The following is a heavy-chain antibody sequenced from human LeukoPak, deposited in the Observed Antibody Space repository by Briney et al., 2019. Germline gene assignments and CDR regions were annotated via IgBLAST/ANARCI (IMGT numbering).Heavy chain of an antibody. V-gene: IGHV3-66*01. D-gene: IGHD1-26*01. Sequence: GGSLRLSCAASEFSVGSNYMTWVRQAPGKGLEWVSLIYSGGSTYYADSVKGRFTISRDNSKNTLYLQMNSLRAEDTAVYYCAKEREGYYFDYWGQGTLVTVSS. CDR3: AKEREGYYFDY. CDR2: IYSGGST. J-gene: IGHJ4*02. CDR1: EFSVGSNY.